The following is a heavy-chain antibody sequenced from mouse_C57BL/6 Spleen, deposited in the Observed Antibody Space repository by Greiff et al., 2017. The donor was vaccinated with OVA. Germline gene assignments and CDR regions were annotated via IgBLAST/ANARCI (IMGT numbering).Heavy chain of an antibody. D-gene: IGHD2-14*01. CDR1: GYTFTDYN. V-gene: IGHV1-22*01. CDR2: INPNNGGT. CDR3: ARWGYDGTDY. J-gene: IGHJ2*01. Sequence: EVQLQQSGPELVKPGASVKMSCKASGYTFTDYNMHWVKQSPGKSLEWIGYINPNNGGTSYNQKFKGKATLTVNKSSSTAYMELRSLTSEDSAVYYCARWGYDGTDYWGQGTTLTVSA.